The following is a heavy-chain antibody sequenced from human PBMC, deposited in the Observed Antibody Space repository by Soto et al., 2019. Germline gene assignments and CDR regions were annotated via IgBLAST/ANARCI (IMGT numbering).Heavy chain of an antibody. CDR1: GGSISSYY. Sequence: QVQLQESGPGLVKPSETLSLTCTVSGGSISSYYWSWIRQPPGKGLEWIGYIYYSGSTNYNPSLKSRVTISVDTSKNQFALKLSSVTAADTAVYYCARDTGGIVATITSDYYYGRDVWGQGTTVTVSS. D-gene: IGHD5-12*01. CDR2: IYYSGST. J-gene: IGHJ6*02. CDR3: ARDTGGIVATITSDYYYGRDV. V-gene: IGHV4-59*01.